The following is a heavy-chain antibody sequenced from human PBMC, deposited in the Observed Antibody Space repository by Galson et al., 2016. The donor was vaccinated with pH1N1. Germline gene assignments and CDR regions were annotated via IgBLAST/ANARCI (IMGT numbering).Heavy chain of an antibody. J-gene: IGHJ5*02. V-gene: IGHV3-11*04. Sequence: SLRLSCAASGFTFGDYYMGWIRQAPGKGLECLSYISPSGATQHYTDSVKGRFTISRDNAKNSLFLQMNSLRAEDTATYFCSRDGGAFRMRFDPWGQGSLGTVAS. CDR3: SRDGGAFRMRFDP. CDR1: GFTFGDYY. D-gene: IGHD1-14*01. CDR2: ISPSGATQ.